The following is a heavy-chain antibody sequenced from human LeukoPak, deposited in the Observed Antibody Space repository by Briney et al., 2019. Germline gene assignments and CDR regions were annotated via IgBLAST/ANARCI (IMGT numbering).Heavy chain of an antibody. CDR2: IYYSGST. CDR3: ARDPLVHAFDI. V-gene: IGHV4-59*01. Sequence: PSETLSLTCTVSGGSISSYYWSWIRQPPGKGLEWIGYIYYSGSTNYNPSLKSQVTISVDTSKNQFSLKLSSVTAADTAVYYCARDPLVHAFDIWGQGTMVTVSS. J-gene: IGHJ3*02. CDR1: GGSISSYY. D-gene: IGHD2-8*02.